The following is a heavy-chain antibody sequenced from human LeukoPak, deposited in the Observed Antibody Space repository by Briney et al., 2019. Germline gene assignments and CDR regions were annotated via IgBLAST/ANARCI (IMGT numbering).Heavy chain of an antibody. CDR3: ARVSMVRGAPDYYFDY. D-gene: IGHD3-10*01. CDR2: IYYSGST. CDR1: GGSISDYY. V-gene: IGHV4-59*12. J-gene: IGHJ4*02. Sequence: PSETLSLTCTVSGGSISDYYWSWLRQPPGKGLEWIGYIYYSGSTKCNPSLKSRVTISVDTSKNQFSLKLSSVTAADTAVYYCARVSMVRGAPDYYFDYWGQGTLVTVSS.